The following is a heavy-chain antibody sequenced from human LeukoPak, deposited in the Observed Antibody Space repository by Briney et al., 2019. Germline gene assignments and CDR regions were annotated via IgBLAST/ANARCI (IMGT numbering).Heavy chain of an antibody. CDR3: AKDASAYDYVWGPSFH. CDR1: GFTFSSYG. V-gene: IGHV3-30*02. CDR2: IRYDGSNK. J-gene: IGHJ4*02. D-gene: IGHD3-16*01. Sequence: GGSLRLSCAASGFTFSSYGMHWVRQAPGKGLEWVAFIRYDGSNKYYADSVKGRFTISRDNSKNTLYLQMNSLRADDTAVYYCAKDASAYDYVWGPSFHWGQGTLVTVSS.